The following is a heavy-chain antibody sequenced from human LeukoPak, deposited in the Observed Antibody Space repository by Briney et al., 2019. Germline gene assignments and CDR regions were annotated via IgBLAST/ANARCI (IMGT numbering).Heavy chain of an antibody. CDR2: INPNSGGT. CDR1: GYTFTSYD. Sequence: ASVKVSCKASGYTFTSYDINWVRQATGQGLEWMGWINPNSGGTNYAQKFQDRVTMTRDTSISTAYMDLSRLRSDDTAVYYCAREGAYGYYAFDYWGQGTLVTVSS. V-gene: IGHV1-2*02. J-gene: IGHJ4*02. D-gene: IGHD4-17*01. CDR3: AREGAYGYYAFDY.